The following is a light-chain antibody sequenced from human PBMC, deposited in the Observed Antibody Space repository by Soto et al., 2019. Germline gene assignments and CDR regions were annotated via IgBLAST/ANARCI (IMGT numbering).Light chain of an antibody. CDR2: DVS. CDR3: GSYTTSSTLV. J-gene: IGLJ1*01. Sequence: QSALTQPASVSGSPGQSITISCTETSSDVGGYNYVSWYQQHPVKAPKLLIYDVSDRPSGVSIRFSGSKSGNTASLTISGLQAEDEADYYCGSYTTSSTLVFGTGTKVTVL. CDR1: SSDVGGYNY. V-gene: IGLV2-14*03.